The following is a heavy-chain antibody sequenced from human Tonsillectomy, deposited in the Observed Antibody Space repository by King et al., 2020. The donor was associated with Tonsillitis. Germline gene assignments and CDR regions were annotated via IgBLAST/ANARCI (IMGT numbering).Heavy chain of an antibody. Sequence: VQLVQSGAEVKKPGASVKVSCKASGYTFTGYYMHWVRQAPGQGLERLGWINPKSGVTDYAQKFQGRVTMTRDTSITTAYMELSRLRFDDTAVYYCARGSSTMFRGVMLPGDYWGQGTLVTVSS. CDR3: ARGSSTMFRGVMLPGDY. V-gene: IGHV1-2*02. D-gene: IGHD3-10*01. J-gene: IGHJ4*02. CDR1: GYTFTGYY. CDR2: INPKSGVT.